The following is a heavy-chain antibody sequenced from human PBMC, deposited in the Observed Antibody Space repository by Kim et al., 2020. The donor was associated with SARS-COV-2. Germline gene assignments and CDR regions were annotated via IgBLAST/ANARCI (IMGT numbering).Heavy chain of an antibody. Sequence: SETLSLTCTVSGGSISSSSYYWGWIRQPPGKGLEWIGSIYYSGSTYYNPSLKSRVTISVDTSKNQFSLKLSSVTAADTAVYYCARRRGSSSLFGRPVGDQFDYWGQGTLVTVSS. D-gene: IGHD6-6*01. CDR2: IYYSGST. J-gene: IGHJ4*02. CDR3: ARRRGSSSLFGRPVGDQFDY. V-gene: IGHV4-39*01. CDR1: GGSISSSSYY.